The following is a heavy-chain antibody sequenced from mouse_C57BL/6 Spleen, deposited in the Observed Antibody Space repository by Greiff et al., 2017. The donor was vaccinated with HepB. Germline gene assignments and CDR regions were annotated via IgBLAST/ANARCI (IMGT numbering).Heavy chain of an antibody. J-gene: IGHJ2*01. CDR1: GYAFSSYW. V-gene: IGHV1-80*01. CDR2: IYPGDGDT. CDR3: ARSPGNYGSSFYFDY. Sequence: VQLQQSGAELVKPGASVKISCKASGYAFSSYWMNWVKQRPGKGLEWIGQIYPGDGDTNYNGKFKGKATLTAAKSSSTAYMQLSSLTSEDSAVYFCARSPGNYGSSFYFDYWGQGTTLTVSS. D-gene: IGHD1-1*01.